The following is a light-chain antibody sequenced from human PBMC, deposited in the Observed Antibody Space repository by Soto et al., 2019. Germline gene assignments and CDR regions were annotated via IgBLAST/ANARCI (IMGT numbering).Light chain of an antibody. CDR1: NSDVGNYNL. CDR3: CSFALRSTLI. CDR2: EGG. Sequence: QSALTQPASVSGSPGQSITISCTGTNSDVGNYNLVSWYQQYPGKAPKLMIYEGGKRPSGVSNRFSGSKSSNTASLTISGLQAEDEADYYCCSFALRSTLIFGGGTKLTVL. J-gene: IGLJ2*01. V-gene: IGLV2-23*01.